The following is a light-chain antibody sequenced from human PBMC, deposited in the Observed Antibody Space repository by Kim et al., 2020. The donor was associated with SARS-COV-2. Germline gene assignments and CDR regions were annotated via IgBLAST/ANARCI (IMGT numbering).Light chain of an antibody. J-gene: IGLJ2*01. Sequence: PGGTFTLPWGSSTGAVPGGHPVKWSQQKPGQAPRTLIYGTTNNRSWPPARFSGSLLGGKAVLTLSGAQPEDEAEYYCLLFFSNVGIFGGGTQLTVL. V-gene: IGLV7-46*01. CDR3: LLFFSNVGI. CDR2: GTT. CDR1: TGAVPGGHP.